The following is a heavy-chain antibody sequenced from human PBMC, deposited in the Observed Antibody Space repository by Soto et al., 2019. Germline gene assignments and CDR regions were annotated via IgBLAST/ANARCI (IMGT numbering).Heavy chain of an antibody. V-gene: IGHV1-18*01. Sequence: QVQLVQSGAEVKKPGASVKVSCKASGYTFTSYGISWVRQAPGQGLEWMGWISAYNGNTNYAQKLQGRVTMTTDTSTSTAYMELRSLRSDDTAVYYCARDRGPGGGMTTVVKGANWFDPWGQGTLVTVSS. CDR2: ISAYNGNT. CDR3: ARDRGPGGGMTTVVKGANWFDP. D-gene: IGHD4-17*01. CDR1: GYTFTSYG. J-gene: IGHJ5*02.